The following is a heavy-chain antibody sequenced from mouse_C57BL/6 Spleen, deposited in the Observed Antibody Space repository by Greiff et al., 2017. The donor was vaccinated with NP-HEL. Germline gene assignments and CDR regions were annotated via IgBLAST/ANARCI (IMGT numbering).Heavy chain of an antibody. CDR2: IYPGSGNT. CDR1: GYSFPSYY. D-gene: IGHD2-3*01. CDR3: ARGGYYVLDY. J-gene: IGHJ4*01. V-gene: IGHV1-66*01. Sequence: QVQLKQSGPELVKPGASVKISCKASGYSFPSYYIHWVKQRPGQGLEWIGWIYPGSGNTKYNEKFKGKATLTADTSSSTAYMQLSSLTSEDSAVYYCARGGYYVLDYWGQGTSVTVSS.